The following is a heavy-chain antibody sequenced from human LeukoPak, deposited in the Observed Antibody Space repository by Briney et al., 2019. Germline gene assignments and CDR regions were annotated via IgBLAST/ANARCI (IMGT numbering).Heavy chain of an antibody. J-gene: IGHJ4*02. D-gene: IGHD5-18*01. Sequence: SETLSLTCTVSGDSISSYYWSWIRQPPGKGLEWIGYIYYSGSANYNPSLKSRVTISVDTSKNQFSLKLSSVTAADTAVYYCARRRGGYSYGSAFDYWGQGTLVTVSS. CDR1: GDSISSYY. CDR2: IYYSGSA. V-gene: IGHV4-59*08. CDR3: ARRRGGYSYGSAFDY.